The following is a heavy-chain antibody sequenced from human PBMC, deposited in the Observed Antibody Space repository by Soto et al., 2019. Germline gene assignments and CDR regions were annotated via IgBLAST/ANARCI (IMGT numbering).Heavy chain of an antibody. CDR3: ARVMNIVVVVAATVAFDI. CDR1: GFTFSSYS. J-gene: IGHJ3*02. V-gene: IGHV3-21*01. D-gene: IGHD2-15*01. CDR2: ISSSCSYI. Sequence: GGSLRLSCAASGFTFSSYSMNWVRQAPGKGLEWVSSISSSCSYIYYADSVKGRFTISRDNAKNSLYLQMNSLRAEDTAVYYCARVMNIVVVVAATVAFDIWGQGTMVTVSS.